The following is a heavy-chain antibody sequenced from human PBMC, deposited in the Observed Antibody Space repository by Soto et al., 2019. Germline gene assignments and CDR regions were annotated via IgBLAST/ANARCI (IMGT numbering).Heavy chain of an antibody. CDR2: SSGSGGST. CDR3: AKDHCSGGSCYLPRHYFDY. D-gene: IGHD2-15*01. Sequence: GGSLRLSCAASGFTFSSYAMSWVRQALGKVLEWVSASSGSGGSTYYADSVKGRFTISRDNSKNTLYLQMNSLRAEDTAVYYCAKDHCSGGSCYLPRHYFDYWGQGT. CDR1: GFTFSSYA. J-gene: IGHJ4*02. V-gene: IGHV3-23*01.